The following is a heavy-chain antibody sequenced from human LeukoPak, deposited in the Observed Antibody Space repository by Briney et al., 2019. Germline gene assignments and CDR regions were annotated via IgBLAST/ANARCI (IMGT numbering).Heavy chain of an antibody. CDR1: GYTFTGYY. V-gene: IGHV1-2*04. CDR2: INPNSGGT. CDR3: ARGSWVTTPYFDY. J-gene: IGHJ4*02. D-gene: IGHD4-17*01. Sequence: ASVKVSCTASGYTFTGYYMHWVRQAPGQGLEWMGWINPNSGGTNYAQKFQGWVTMTRDTSISTAYMELSRLRSDDTAVYYRARGSWVTTPYFDYWGQGTLVTVSS.